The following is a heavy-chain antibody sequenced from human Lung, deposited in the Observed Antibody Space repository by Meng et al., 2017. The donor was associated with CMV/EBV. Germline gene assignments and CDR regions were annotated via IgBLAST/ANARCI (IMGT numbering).Heavy chain of an antibody. CDR1: GGSVSSGSYY. CDR2: IYYSGST. J-gene: IGHJ6*02. D-gene: IGHD3-22*01. CDR3: AREDYYDPFIGPVGGMDV. V-gene: IGHV4-61*01. Sequence: GSLRLSCTVSGGSVSSGSYYWSWIRQPPGKGLEWIGYIYYSGSTNYNPSLKSRVTISVDTTKNQFSLKLRSVTAADTAVYYWAREDYYDPFIGPVGGMDVWGQGTMVTVSS.